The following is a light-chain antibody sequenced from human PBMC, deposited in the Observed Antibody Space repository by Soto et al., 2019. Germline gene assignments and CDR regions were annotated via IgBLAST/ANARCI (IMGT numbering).Light chain of an antibody. CDR2: GAS. CDR1: QSVSSSY. CDR3: QQYGSSPPWT. V-gene: IGKV3-20*01. J-gene: IGKJ1*01. Sequence: EIVLTQSPGTLSLSPGERATLSCRASQSVSSSYLAWYQQKPGQAPRLLIYGASSRATGIPDRFSGSGSGTDFNLTTSRLEPEDFAVYYCQQYGSSPPWTFGQGIKVEIK.